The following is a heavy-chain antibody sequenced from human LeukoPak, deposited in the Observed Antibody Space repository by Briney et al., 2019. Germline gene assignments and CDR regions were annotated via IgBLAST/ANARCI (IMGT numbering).Heavy chain of an antibody. CDR2: ISAYNGNT. J-gene: IGHJ6*02. D-gene: IGHD6-19*01. V-gene: IGHV1-18*01. CDR1: GYTFTSYG. CDR3: ARVGPGGSGSYFYYYYYGMDV. Sequence: ASVKVSCKASGYTFTSYGISWVRQAPGQGLEWMGWISAYNGNTNYAQKLQGRVTMTTDTSTSTAYMELRSLRSDDTAVYYCARVGPGGSGSYFYYYYYGMDVWGQGTTVTVSS.